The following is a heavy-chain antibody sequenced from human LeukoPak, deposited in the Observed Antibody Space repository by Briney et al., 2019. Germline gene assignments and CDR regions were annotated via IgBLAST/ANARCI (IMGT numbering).Heavy chain of an antibody. J-gene: IGHJ5*02. CDR2: ISSSSSYI. CDR1: GFTFSIDS. CDR3: ARDGYYYGSGSS. Sequence: GGSLRLSCAASGFTFSIDSMNWVRQAPGKGVGWGSSISSSSSYIYYAESVKGRVTISRDNAKNSLYLQMNSLRAEDTAVYYCARDGYYYGSGSSWGQGTLVTVSS. D-gene: IGHD3-10*01. V-gene: IGHV3-21*01.